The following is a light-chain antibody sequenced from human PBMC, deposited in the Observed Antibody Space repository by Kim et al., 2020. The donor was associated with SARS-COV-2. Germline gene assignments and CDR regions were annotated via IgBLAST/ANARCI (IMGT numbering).Light chain of an antibody. CDR1: QSVSTS. J-gene: IGKJ4*01. V-gene: IGKV3-11*01. Sequence: EIVLTQSPATLSLSPGERATLSCRASQSVSTSVAWFQHKPGQAPRLLIHDASYRATGIPARFSGSGSGTDFTLTITGLQAEDFVVYYCQQREDWPLTFGGGTKVDIK. CDR2: DAS. CDR3: QQREDWPLT.